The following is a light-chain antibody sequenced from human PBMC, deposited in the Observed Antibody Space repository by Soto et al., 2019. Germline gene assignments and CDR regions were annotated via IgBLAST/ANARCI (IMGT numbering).Light chain of an antibody. CDR1: SSDVGSYNR. Sequence: QSALTQPPSVSGSPGQSVAISCTGTSSDVGSYNRVAWYQQPPGTAPKLMIYEVSKRPSGVPDRFSASKSGNTASLTVSGLQAEDEADYYCSSYAGSNNFVVFGGGTQLTVL. J-gene: IGLJ2*01. CDR3: SSYAGSNNFVV. V-gene: IGLV2-8*01. CDR2: EVS.